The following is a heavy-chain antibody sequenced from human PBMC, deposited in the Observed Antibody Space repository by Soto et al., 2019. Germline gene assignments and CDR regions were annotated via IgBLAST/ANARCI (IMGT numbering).Heavy chain of an antibody. J-gene: IGHJ5*02. CDR1: GGSISTYH. D-gene: IGHD1-1*01. V-gene: IGHV4-59*01. CDR2: IYYSGSP. CDR3: AGYSGLTGTLDP. Sequence: SETLSLTCTVSGGSISTYHWTWIRQPPGKGLEWIGYIYYSGSPNYNPSLKSRVTISVDTSKNQFSLKLSSVAAADTAVYYCAGYSGLTGTLDPWGQGTLVTVSS.